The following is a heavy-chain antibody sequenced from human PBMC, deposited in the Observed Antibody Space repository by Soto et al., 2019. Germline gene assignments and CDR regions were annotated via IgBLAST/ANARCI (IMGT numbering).Heavy chain of an antibody. D-gene: IGHD3-3*01. CDR2: IYPGDSDT. V-gene: IGHV5-51*01. CDR3: ARSHLPNDFWSGYYPTPYYYGMDV. CDR1: GYSFTSYW. Sequence: GESLKICCKGSGYSFTSYWIGWVRQMPGKGLEWMGIIYPGDSDTRYSPSFQGQVTISADKSISTAYLQWSSLKASDTAMYYCARSHLPNDFWSGYYPTPYYYGMDVWGQGTTVTVSS. J-gene: IGHJ6*02.